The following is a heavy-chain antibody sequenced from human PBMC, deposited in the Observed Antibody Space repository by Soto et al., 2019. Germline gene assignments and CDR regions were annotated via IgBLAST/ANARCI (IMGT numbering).Heavy chain of an antibody. D-gene: IGHD3-3*01. Sequence: SETLSLTCTVSGGSVSSGSYYWSWIRQPPGKGLEWIGYIYYSGSTNYNPSLKSRVTISVDTSKNQFSLKLSSVTAADTAVYYCARDMRYYDFWSGYYGSGYWFDPWGQGTLVTVSS. CDR3: ARDMRYYDFWSGYYGSGYWFDP. J-gene: IGHJ5*02. CDR2: IYYSGST. V-gene: IGHV4-61*01. CDR1: GGSVSSGSYY.